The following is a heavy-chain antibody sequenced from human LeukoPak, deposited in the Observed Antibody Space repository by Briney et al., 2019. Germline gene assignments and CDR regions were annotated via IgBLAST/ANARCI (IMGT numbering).Heavy chain of an antibody. D-gene: IGHD5-24*01. CDR3: ARSLDASWLQCPEF. CDR2: INTYSGNT. Sequence: ASVKVSCKASGYTFSNYGITWVRQAPGQGLEWMGWINTYSGNTNYAQKLQGRVTMTTDTSTSTAYMELRSLRSDDTAVYYCARSLDASWLQCPEFWGQGTLVTVSP. V-gene: IGHV1-18*01. J-gene: IGHJ4*02. CDR1: GYTFSNYG.